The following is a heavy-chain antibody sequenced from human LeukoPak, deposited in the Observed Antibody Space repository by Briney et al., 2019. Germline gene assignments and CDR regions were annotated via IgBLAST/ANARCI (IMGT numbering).Heavy chain of an antibody. Sequence: GGSLRLSCAASGFTFSSYWMTWVHQAPGKGLEWVANINQAGSQKYYVDSVKGRFTISRDNAKNSLYLQMNSLRVEDTAVYYCARDPDCTSDVCFDYWGQGTLVTVSS. V-gene: IGHV3-7*01. CDR1: GFTFSSYW. D-gene: IGHD2-8*01. CDR2: INQAGSQK. CDR3: ARDPDCTSDVCFDY. J-gene: IGHJ4*02.